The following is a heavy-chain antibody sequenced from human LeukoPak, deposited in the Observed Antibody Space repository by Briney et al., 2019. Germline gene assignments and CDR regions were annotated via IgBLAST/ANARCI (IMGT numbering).Heavy chain of an antibody. Sequence: GASLRLSCAASGFTFSSYAMSWVRQAPGKGLEWVSAISGSGGSTYYADSVKGRFTISRDNSKNTLYLQMNSLRAEDTVVYYCAKSRGVVVAATVHWGQGTLVTVSS. J-gene: IGHJ4*02. CDR3: AKSRGVVVAATVH. CDR2: ISGSGGST. V-gene: IGHV3-23*01. CDR1: GFTFSSYA. D-gene: IGHD2-15*01.